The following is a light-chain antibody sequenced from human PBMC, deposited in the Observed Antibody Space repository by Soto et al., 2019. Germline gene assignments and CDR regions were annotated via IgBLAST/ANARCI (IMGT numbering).Light chain of an antibody. Sequence: EIVMTQSPATLSVSPGERATLSCRASQSVSSYLAWYQQKPGQAPRLLIYGTSNRATGIPARFSGSGSGTDFTLTISSLEPEDFAVYYCQQYGSSPRTFGQGTKVDIK. V-gene: IGKV3-20*01. J-gene: IGKJ1*01. CDR1: QSVSSY. CDR3: QQYGSSPRT. CDR2: GTS.